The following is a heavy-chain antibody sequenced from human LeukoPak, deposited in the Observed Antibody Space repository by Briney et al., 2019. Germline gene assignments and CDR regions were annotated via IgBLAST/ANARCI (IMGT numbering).Heavy chain of an antibody. CDR1: GFTFSSYS. V-gene: IGHV3-21*01. CDR2: ISSSSSYI. J-gene: IGHJ5*02. Sequence: PGGSLRLSCAASGFTFSSYSMNWVRQAPGKGLGWVSSISSSSSYIYYADSVKGRFTISRDNAKNSLYLQMNSLRAEDTAVYYCARDPYYDSTGILGNWFDPWGQGTLVTVSS. CDR3: ARDPYYDSTGILGNWFDP. D-gene: IGHD3-22*01.